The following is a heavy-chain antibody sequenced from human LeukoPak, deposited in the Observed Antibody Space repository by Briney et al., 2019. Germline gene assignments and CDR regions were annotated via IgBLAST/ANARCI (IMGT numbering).Heavy chain of an antibody. Sequence: SETLSLTCTVSGGSISSSSYYWGWIRQPPGKGLEWIGSIYYSGSTYYNPSLKSRVTISVDTSKNQFSLKLSSVTAADTAVYYCARVGLLWFGETLYYFDYWGQGTLVTVSS. D-gene: IGHD3-10*01. CDR2: IYYSGST. CDR3: ARVGLLWFGETLYYFDY. V-gene: IGHV4-39*07. J-gene: IGHJ4*02. CDR1: GGSISSSSYY.